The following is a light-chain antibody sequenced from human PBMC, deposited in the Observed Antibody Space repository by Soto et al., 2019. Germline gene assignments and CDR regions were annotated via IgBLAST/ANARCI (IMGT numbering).Light chain of an antibody. V-gene: IGKV1-39*01. Sequence: DIQMTQSPSSLSASVVDRVTITCRASQSISSYLNWYQQKPGKAPKLLIYAASSLQSGVPSRFSGSGSGTDFTLTISSLQPEDFATYYCQQSYSTSPITFGQGTRLEIK. CDR3: QQSYSTSPIT. CDR2: AAS. J-gene: IGKJ5*01. CDR1: QSISSY.